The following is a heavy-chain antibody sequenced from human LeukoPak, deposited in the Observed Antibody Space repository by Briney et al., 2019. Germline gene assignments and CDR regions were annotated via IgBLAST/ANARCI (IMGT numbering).Heavy chain of an antibody. CDR2: IHPNNGGT. Sequence: ASVKVSCKASGFTFTGYFIHWVRQAPGQGLEWMGWIHPNNGGTKYAQKFQGRVTMTRGTSINTDYMELSRLRSDDTALYYCTRDGLSGAAFDYWGQGTLVTVSS. J-gene: IGHJ4*02. D-gene: IGHD2/OR15-2a*01. V-gene: IGHV1-2*02. CDR1: GFTFTGYF. CDR3: TRDGLSGAAFDY.